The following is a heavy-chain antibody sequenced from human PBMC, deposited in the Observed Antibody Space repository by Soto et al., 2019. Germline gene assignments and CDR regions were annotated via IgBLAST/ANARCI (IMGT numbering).Heavy chain of an antibody. CDR2: IYYSGST. J-gene: IGHJ4*02. V-gene: IGHV4-39*07. D-gene: IGHD4-17*01. CDR3: ARDRDGGDYDLFDY. Sequence: SETLSLTCTVSGGSISSSSYYWGWIRQPPGKGLEWIGSIYYSGSTYYNPSLKSRVTISVDTSKNQFSLKLSSVTAADTAVYYCARDRDGGDYDLFDYWGQGTLVTVSS. CDR1: GGSISSSSYY.